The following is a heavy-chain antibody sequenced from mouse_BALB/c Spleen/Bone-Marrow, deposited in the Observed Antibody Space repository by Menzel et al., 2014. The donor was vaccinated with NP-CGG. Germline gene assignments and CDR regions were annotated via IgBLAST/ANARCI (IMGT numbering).Heavy chain of an antibody. CDR2: ISSGGSST. V-gene: IGHV5-6*01. CDR3: TRRPLQANSYFDC. J-gene: IGHJ2*01. D-gene: IGHD3-2*02. Sequence: EVQRVESGGDLVKPGGSLKLSCVASGFTFSSYGMSWVRQTPYKRLEWVATISSGGSSTYYPASVKGRFTISRDNAKSTLYLQMSSLNSEDTAMYYCTRRPLQANSYFDCWGQGTTLTVSS. CDR1: GFTFSSYG.